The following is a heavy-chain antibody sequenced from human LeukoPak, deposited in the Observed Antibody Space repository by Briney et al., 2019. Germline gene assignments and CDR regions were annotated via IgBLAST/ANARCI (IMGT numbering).Heavy chain of an antibody. CDR2: IGGSGGST. D-gene: IGHD6-6*01. J-gene: IGHJ4*02. CDR3: ARGLYSSSSEFDY. V-gene: IGHV3-23*01. Sequence: GGSLRLSCAASGFTFSSYAMSWVRQAPGKGLEWVSAIGGSGGSTYYADFVKGRFTIPRDNSNNTLYLQMDSLRAEDTAVYYCARGLYSSSSEFDYWGQGTLVTVSS. CDR1: GFTFSSYA.